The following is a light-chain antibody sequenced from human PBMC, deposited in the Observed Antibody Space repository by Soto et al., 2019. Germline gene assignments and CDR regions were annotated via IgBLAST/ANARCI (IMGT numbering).Light chain of an antibody. J-gene: IGLJ1*01. CDR2: EGI. CDR3: CSYGGPTIYV. V-gene: IGLV2-23*01. Sequence: QSALTQPASVSGSPGQSITISCTGSSNTIGGYNVVSWYQQHPGKAPKVIIYEGIKRPSGVSNRFSGAISGSTASLTISGLQAEEGAIYYCCSYGGPTIYVFGSGTKVTVL. CDR1: SNTIGGYNV.